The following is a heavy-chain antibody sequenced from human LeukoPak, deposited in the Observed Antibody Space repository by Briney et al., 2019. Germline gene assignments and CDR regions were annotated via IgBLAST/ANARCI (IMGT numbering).Heavy chain of an antibody. J-gene: IGHJ5*02. CDR2: INHSGST. D-gene: IGHD3-10*01. CDR1: GGSFSGYY. CDR3: ARRRNLWFGINWFDP. V-gene: IGHV4-34*01. Sequence: PSETLSLTCAVYGGSFSGYYWSWIRQPPGKGLEWIGEINHSGSTNYNPSLKSRVTISVDTSKNQFSLKLSSVTAADTAVYYCARRRNLWFGINWFDPWGQGTLVTVSS.